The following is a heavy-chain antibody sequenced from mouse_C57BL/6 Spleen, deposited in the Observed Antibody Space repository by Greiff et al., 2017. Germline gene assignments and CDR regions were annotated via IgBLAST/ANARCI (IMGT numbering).Heavy chain of an antibody. D-gene: IGHD4-1*01. V-gene: IGHV2-4*01. CDR1: GFSLTRYG. Sequence: VQLQQSGPGLVQPSQSLSITCTVSGFSLTRYGVHWVRQPPGQGLEWLGVIWSGGSTDYNAAFISRLSISKDNSKSQVFFKMNSLQADDTAIYYCAKKAHWDYYAMDYWGQGTSVTVSS. CDR3: AKKAHWDYYAMDY. CDR2: IWSGGST. J-gene: IGHJ4*01.